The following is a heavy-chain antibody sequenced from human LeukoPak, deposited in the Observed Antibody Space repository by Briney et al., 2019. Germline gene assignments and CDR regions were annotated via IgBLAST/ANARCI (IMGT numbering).Heavy chain of an antibody. CDR2: IFTSGNT. J-gene: IGHJ4*02. D-gene: IGHD2-21*02. Sequence: SETLSLTCTVSGDSLNSGNYYWTWIRQHPGKGLEWIGYIFTSGNTYYNPSLKGRLLTSVDTSKSQFSLKLTSVTAADTAVYYCARATLRGDPFDFWGQGIQVTVSS. CDR1: GDSLNSGNYY. V-gene: IGHV4-31*03. CDR3: ARATLRGDPFDF.